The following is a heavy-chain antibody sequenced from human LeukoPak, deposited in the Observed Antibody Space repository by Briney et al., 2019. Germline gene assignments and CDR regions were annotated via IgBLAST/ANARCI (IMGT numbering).Heavy chain of an antibody. D-gene: IGHD4-17*01. V-gene: IGHV3-23*01. J-gene: IGHJ4*02. Sequence: GGSLRLSCEASGFAFSFFAMSWLRQAPGKGLEWVSTINANSGTRSYAASVKGRFTISRDNSKKTLYLQMNSLTADDTAVYYCAKGHSDYGTGFDLWGQGTLVTVSS. CDR3: AKGHSDYGTGFDL. CDR2: INANSGTR. CDR1: GFAFSFFA.